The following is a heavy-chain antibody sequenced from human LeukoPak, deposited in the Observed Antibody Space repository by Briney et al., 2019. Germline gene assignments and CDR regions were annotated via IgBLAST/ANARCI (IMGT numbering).Heavy chain of an antibody. J-gene: IGHJ4*02. D-gene: IGHD6-13*01. CDR2: IIPIFGTA. CDR1: GGTFSSYA. V-gene: IGHV1-69*05. CDR3: ARDRRVYSSSWTGYY. Sequence: SVKVSCKASGGTFSSYAISWVRQAPGQGLEWMGGIIPIFGTANYAQKFQGRVTITTDESTSTAYMELSSLRSEDTAVYYCARDRRVYSSSWTGYYWGQGTLVTVSS.